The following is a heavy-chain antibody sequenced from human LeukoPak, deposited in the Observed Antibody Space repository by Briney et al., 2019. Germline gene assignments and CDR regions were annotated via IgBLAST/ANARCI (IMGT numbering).Heavy chain of an antibody. CDR1: GGSISSSSYY. D-gene: IGHD1-20*01. CDR3: ARDLTGTTGIYYYYYYMDV. J-gene: IGHJ6*03. CDR2: IYYSGST. Sequence: SETLSLTCTVSGGSISSSSYYWGWIRQPPGKGLEWIGSIYYSGSTQYNPTLKTRVTISEDTSKNQFSLKLSSVTAADTAVYYCARDLTGTTGIYYYYYYMDVWGKGTTVTVSS. V-gene: IGHV4-39*07.